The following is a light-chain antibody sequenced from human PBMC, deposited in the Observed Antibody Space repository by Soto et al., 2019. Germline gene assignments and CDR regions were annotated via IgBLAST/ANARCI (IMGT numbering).Light chain of an antibody. CDR1: QSVSSN. Sequence: EIVMTQSPVTLSVSPWERVTLSCRASQSVSSNLAWYQQKPGQAPSLLIYGAFTRATGIPARFSGTGSGTEFTLAISSLQSEDFALYYCQQYNDWPPWTFGQGTKVDIK. CDR2: GAF. V-gene: IGKV3-15*01. CDR3: QQYNDWPPWT. J-gene: IGKJ1*01.